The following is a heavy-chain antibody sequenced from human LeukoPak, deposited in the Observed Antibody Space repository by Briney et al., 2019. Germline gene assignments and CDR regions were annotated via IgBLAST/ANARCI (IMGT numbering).Heavy chain of an antibody. D-gene: IGHD6-19*01. Sequence: EGSLRLSCAASGFTFSSYAVSWVRQAPGTGLEWVSTISGGGGNTYYADSVKGRFTISRDNSKSTLYLQMNSLRTEDTALYYCAKVGGSGWYVDYWGQGTPVTVSS. CDR3: AKVGGSGWYVDY. V-gene: IGHV3-23*01. CDR1: GFTFSSYA. CDR2: ISGGGGNT. J-gene: IGHJ4*02.